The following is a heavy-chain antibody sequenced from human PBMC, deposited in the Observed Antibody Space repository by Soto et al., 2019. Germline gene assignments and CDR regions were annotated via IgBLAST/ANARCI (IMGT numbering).Heavy chain of an antibody. CDR3: ARGASCTSTSCYDYFHYGMDV. V-gene: IGHV1-18*01. CDR2: ISTYNGNT. J-gene: IGHJ6*02. Sequence: ASVKVSCKASGYTFTSHGITWVRQAPGQGLEWMGWISTYNGNTNYAQKLQGRVTLTTDTSTSTAYMELRSLRSDDAAVYYCARGASCTSTSCYDYFHYGMDVWGHVTTVTVSS. CDR1: GYTFTSHG. D-gene: IGHD2-2*01.